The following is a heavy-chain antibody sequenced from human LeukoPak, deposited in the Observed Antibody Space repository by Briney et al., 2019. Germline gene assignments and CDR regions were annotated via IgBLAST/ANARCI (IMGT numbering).Heavy chain of an antibody. CDR3: TRGHFSWLGGVGYYFDY. CDR1: GFTFSSYA. Sequence: GGSLRLSCAASGFTFSSYAMSWVRQAPGKGLEWVSAISGSGGSTYYADSVKGRFTISRDNSKNTLYLQMNSLRAEDTAVYYCTRGHFSWLGGVGYYFDYWGQGTLVTVSS. J-gene: IGHJ4*02. D-gene: IGHD6-19*01. V-gene: IGHV3-23*01. CDR2: ISGSGGST.